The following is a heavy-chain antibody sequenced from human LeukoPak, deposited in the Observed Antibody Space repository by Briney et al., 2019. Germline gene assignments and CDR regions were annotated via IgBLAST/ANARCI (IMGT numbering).Heavy chain of an antibody. Sequence: ASVKVSCKASGYTFTSYGISWVRQAPGQGLEWMGWTSAYNGNTNYAQKLQGRVTMTTDTSTSTDYMELSSLRFDDTAVYYCARDNSVGDTAWWFDPWGQGTLVTVSS. CDR3: ARDNSVGDTAWWFDP. V-gene: IGHV1-18*01. D-gene: IGHD1-26*01. CDR1: GYTFTSYG. CDR2: TSAYNGNT. J-gene: IGHJ5*02.